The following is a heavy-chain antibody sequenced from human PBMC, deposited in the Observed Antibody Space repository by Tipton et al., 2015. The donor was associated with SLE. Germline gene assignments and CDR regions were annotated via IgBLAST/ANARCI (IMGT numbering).Heavy chain of an antibody. Sequence: QLVQSGAGVKKPGESLRISCRASGYNFTSSWISWVRQMPGKGLEWMGTIDPTDSYTDYSPSFQGHVTISADKSIRTAYLQWRSLKASDSAMYYCARHGTVPTLSMSGDYWGQGTLVTVSS. CDR3: ARHGTVPTLSMSGDY. CDR1: GYNFTSSW. D-gene: IGHD4-11*01. V-gene: IGHV5-10-1*01. CDR2: IDPTDSYT. J-gene: IGHJ4*02.